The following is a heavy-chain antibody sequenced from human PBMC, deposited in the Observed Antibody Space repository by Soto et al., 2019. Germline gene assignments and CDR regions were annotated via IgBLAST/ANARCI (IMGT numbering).Heavy chain of an antibody. CDR2: IDSGGDT. Sequence: LRLSCAASGFSIINNYMTWVRQAPGKGLEWVSLIDSGGDTYYADSVKGRFTLSRDISKNILYLQMNSLRAEDTAVYNCAKGRGQLRYFDWSGPFDYWGQGTLVTVSS. CDR1: GFSIINNY. V-gene: IGHV3-53*01. CDR3: AKGRGQLRYFDWSGPFDY. J-gene: IGHJ4*02. D-gene: IGHD3-9*01.